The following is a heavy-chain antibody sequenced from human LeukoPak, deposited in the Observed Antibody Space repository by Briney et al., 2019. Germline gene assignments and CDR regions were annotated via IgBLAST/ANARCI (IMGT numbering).Heavy chain of an antibody. CDR3: ALLLEAFDI. CDR1: GESFTGYY. D-gene: IGHD3-3*01. CDR2: INHSGST. Sequence: SETLSLTCAVYGESFTGYYWSWIRQTPGKGLEWIGEINHSGSTNYNPSLKSRVTISVDTSKNQFSLKLTSVTAADTAVYYCALLLEAFDIWGQGTMATVSS. V-gene: IGHV4-34*01. J-gene: IGHJ3*02.